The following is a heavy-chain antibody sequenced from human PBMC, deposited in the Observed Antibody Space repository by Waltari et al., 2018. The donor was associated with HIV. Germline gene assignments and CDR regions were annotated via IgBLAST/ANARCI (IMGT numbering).Heavy chain of an antibody. J-gene: IGHJ4*02. CDR1: GYTFSRYA. V-gene: IGHV1-18*01. CDR2: RSAFSGNT. Sequence: QVQLVQSGAEVKKPGASVKVSCTAPGYTFSRYAITWVRQAPGQGLKWLGWRSAFSGNTKYAREVQGRATMTTDTSTNTAYMELESLTSDDTAIFYCARTTIFGVDTYYFDYWGQGTLVTVSS. CDR3: ARTTIFGVDTYYFDY. D-gene: IGHD3-3*01.